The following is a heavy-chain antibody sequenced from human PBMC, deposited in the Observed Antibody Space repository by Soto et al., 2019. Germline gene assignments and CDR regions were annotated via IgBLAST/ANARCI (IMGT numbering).Heavy chain of an antibody. D-gene: IGHD3-10*01. CDR1: GFTFDDYA. J-gene: IGHJ6*02. CDR2: IRSKPYDGTT. V-gene: IGHV3-49*03. Sequence: PGGSLRLSCTASGFTFDDYAMSWFRQAPGKGLEWVGFIRSKPYDGTTEYAASAKGRFTISRDDSKSIAYLQMNSLKTEDTAVYYCAKDLFSMVRGASYYSYGMDVWGQGTTVTVSS. CDR3: AKDLFSMVRGASYYSYGMDV.